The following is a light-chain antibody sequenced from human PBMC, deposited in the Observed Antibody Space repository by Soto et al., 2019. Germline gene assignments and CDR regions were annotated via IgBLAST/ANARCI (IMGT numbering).Light chain of an antibody. CDR3: QQQGT. CDR1: RSLCSSY. J-gene: IGKJ2*01. V-gene: IGKV3-20*01. Sequence: EIGLTQSPGTLSLSPGARATLSCRAIRSLCSSYVGWDQQKPGQALRLLIYAASRSATGIPDRFSGSGAATEHNRTSSRLGAEYLAVYYCQQQGTFGHGTRLEIK. CDR2: AAS.